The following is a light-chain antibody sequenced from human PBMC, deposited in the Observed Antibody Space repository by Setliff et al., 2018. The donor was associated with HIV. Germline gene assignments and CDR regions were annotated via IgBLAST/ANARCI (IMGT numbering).Light chain of an antibody. J-gene: IGLJ1*01. CDR2: QAT. Sequence: QSALTQPASVSGSPGQSITISCTGTSSDIGGYNYVSWYQQLPDKAPKLIIYQATRRPSGVSNRFSGSKSGNVASLTISGLQAEDEADYYCCSNTGSNTYVFGSGTKV. CDR1: SSDIGGYNY. CDR3: CSNTGSNTYV. V-gene: IGLV2-14*01.